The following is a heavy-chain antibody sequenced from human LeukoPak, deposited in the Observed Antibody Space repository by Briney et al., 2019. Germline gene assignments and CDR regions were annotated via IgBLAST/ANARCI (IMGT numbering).Heavy chain of an antibody. D-gene: IGHD4-17*01. J-gene: IGHJ3*02. CDR2: ISSSSSYI. CDR3: ARDYGDSPIGDAFDI. V-gene: IGHV3-21*01. CDR1: GFTFSSYS. Sequence: GGSLRLSCAASGFTFSSYSMNWVRQAPGKGLEWVSSISSSSSYIYYADSLKGRFTISRDNAKNSLYLQMNSLRAEDTAVYYCARDYGDSPIGDAFDIWGQGTMVTVSS.